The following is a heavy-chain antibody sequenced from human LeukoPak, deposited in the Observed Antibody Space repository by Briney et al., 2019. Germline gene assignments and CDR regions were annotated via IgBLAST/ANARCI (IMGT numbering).Heavy chain of an antibody. CDR2: SHHIGTT. CDR1: GDSVSTYF. V-gene: IGHV4-59*02. J-gene: IGHJ5*02. D-gene: IGHD1-14*01. CDR3: ARTLNHGSADP. Sequence: PSETLSLTCTVSGDSVSTYFWSWFRQPPGRGLEWIAYSHHIGTTRYNPSLMSRVTISLDTSNNQISLKLRSLTAADTAIYYCARTLNHGSADPWGQGTLVTVSS.